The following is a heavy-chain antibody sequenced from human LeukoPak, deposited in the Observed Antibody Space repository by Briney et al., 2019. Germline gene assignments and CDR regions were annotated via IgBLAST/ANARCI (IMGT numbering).Heavy chain of an antibody. Sequence: SETLSLTCSVSGGSFDSKYWSWIRQPPGKGLEWISYIYTSGSTNFNPSLRSRVAMSIDTSKNQFSLKVYSVTAADTAVYYCANYMRNVHYYMDVWGKGTTVIVSS. CDR2: IYTSGST. V-gene: IGHV4-4*09. D-gene: IGHD1-1*01. CDR1: GGSFDSKY. J-gene: IGHJ6*03. CDR3: ANYMRNVHYYMDV.